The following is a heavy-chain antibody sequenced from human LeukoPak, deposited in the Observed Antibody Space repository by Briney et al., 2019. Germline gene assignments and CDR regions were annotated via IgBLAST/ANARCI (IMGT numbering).Heavy chain of an antibody. CDR2: ISGSSTYI. J-gene: IGHJ4*02. CDR3: ARGYCNGGDCYFAD. CDR1: GFTFTTYS. D-gene: IGHD2-8*02. Sequence: GGSLRLSCAASGFTFTTYSMNWVRQAPGKGLEWVSGISGSSTYIYYADSVKGRFTISRDNAKNSLYLQMSSLRAEDTAVYYCARGYCNGGDCYFADWGQGTLVTVSS. V-gene: IGHV3-21*01.